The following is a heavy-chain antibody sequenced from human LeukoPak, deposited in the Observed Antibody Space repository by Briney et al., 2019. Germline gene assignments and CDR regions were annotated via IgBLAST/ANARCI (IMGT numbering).Heavy chain of an antibody. J-gene: IGHJ6*02. CDR3: ARGSGGYSGYDDLYYYYYGMDV. CDR2: FDPEDGET. Sequence: ASVKVSCKVSGYTLTELSMHWVRQAPGKGLEWMGGFDPEDGETIYAQKFQGRVTMTEDTSTDTAYMELSSLRSEDTAVYYCARGSGGYSGYDDLYYYYYGMDVWGQGTTVTVSS. CDR1: GYTLTELS. V-gene: IGHV1-24*01. D-gene: IGHD5-12*01.